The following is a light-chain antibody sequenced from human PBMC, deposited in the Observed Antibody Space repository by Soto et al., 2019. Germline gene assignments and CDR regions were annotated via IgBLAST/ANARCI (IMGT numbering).Light chain of an antibody. CDR3: SSYTSSSTVV. J-gene: IGLJ2*01. CDR1: SSDVGAYNY. CDR2: EDS. V-gene: IGLV2-14*01. Sequence: QSALTQPASVSGSPGQSITISCTGTSSDVGAYNYVSWYQQHPGKAPKLMIYEDSYRPSGVSNRFSGSKSGNTASLTISGLQAEDEADYYCSSYTSSSTVVFGGGTKLTVL.